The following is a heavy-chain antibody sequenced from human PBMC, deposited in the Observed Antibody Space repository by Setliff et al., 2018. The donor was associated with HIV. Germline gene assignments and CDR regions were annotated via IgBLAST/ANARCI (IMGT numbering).Heavy chain of an antibody. Sequence: SETLSLTCSVSGGSINNYYWSWIRLTPGKGLQWIGCIYYTGNTNYNPSLKSRVTLSVVTSKNQFSLKLSSVTAADTAVYYCARGLYTGSYYYMDVWGKGTTVTVSS. J-gene: IGHJ6*03. CDR3: ARGLYTGSYYYMDV. V-gene: IGHV4-59*01. CDR2: IYYTGNT. D-gene: IGHD3-16*01. CDR1: GGSINNYY.